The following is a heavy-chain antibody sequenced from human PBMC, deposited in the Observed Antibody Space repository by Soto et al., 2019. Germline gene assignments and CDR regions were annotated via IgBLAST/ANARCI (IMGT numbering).Heavy chain of an antibody. V-gene: IGHV3-30*18. CDR1: GFTFSSYG. CDR2: ISYDGSNK. D-gene: IGHD3-3*01. Sequence: GGSLRLSCAASGFTFSSYGMHWVRQAPGKGLEWVAVISYDGSNKYYADSVKGRFTISRDNSKNTLYLQMNSLRAEDTAVYYCAKDLPSGTYDFWSGWYYYYGMDVWGQGTTVTVSS. CDR3: AKDLPSGTYDFWSGWYYYYGMDV. J-gene: IGHJ6*02.